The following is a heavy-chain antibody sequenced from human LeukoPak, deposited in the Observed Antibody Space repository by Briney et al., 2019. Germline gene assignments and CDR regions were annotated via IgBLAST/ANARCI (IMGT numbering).Heavy chain of an antibody. CDR1: GFTFSTYA. Sequence: GRSLRLSCAASGFTFSTYAMHWVRQAPGKGLEWVAVISYDGSNKYYADSVKGRFTISGDSSKNTLYLQMNSLRAEDTAVYYCARESNYYDSSGYYPYYFDYWGQGTLVTVSS. CDR2: ISYDGSNK. V-gene: IGHV3-30-3*01. CDR3: ARESNYYDSSGYYPYYFDY. J-gene: IGHJ4*02. D-gene: IGHD3-22*01.